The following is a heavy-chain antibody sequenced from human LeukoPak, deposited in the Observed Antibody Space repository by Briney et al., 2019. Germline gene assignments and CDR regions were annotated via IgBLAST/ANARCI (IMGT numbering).Heavy chain of an antibody. V-gene: IGHV3-23*01. CDR1: GFTFSSYA. CDR2: ISGGNGAT. D-gene: IGHD6-19*01. Sequence: GGSLRLSCAASGFTFSSYAMTWVRQAPGKGLEWVSGISGGNGATYYADSVNGRFTISRDNAKNALYLQMNSLRAEDTAVYYCAREAAGYSSGWPDYWGQGTLVTVSS. J-gene: IGHJ4*02. CDR3: AREAAGYSSGWPDY.